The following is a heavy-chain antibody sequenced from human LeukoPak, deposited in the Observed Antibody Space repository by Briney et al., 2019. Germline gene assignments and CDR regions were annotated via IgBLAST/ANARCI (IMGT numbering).Heavy chain of an antibody. J-gene: IGHJ5*02. D-gene: IGHD1-7*01. V-gene: IGHV1-3*03. CDR2: INAGNGNT. Sequence: ASVKVSCKASGYTFTSYAMHWVRQAPGQRREWMGWINAGNGNTKYSQEFQGRVTITRDTSASTAYMELSSLRSEDMAVYYCARYNWNYRWFDPWGQGTLVTVSA. CDR3: ARYNWNYRWFDP. CDR1: GYTFTSYA.